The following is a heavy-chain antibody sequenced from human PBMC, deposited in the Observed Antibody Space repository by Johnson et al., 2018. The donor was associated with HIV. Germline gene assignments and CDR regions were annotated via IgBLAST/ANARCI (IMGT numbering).Heavy chain of an antibody. CDR2: ISYDGSSK. V-gene: IGHV3-30-3*01. J-gene: IGHJ3*01. D-gene: IGHD6-6*01. CDR1: GFTFSNYA. Sequence: QVQLVESGGSVVQPGRSLRLSCAASGFTFSNYAMHWVRQAPGKGLEWVAVISYDGSSKYYADSVKGRFTISRDNSKNTLYLQMSSLRAEDTAIYFCARDLTNEYSSSSPVWGQGTMVTVSS. CDR3: ARDLTNEYSSSSPV.